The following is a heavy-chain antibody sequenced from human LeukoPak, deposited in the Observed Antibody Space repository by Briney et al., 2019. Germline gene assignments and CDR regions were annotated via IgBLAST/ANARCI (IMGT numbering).Heavy chain of an antibody. V-gene: IGHV1-2*02. CDR3: ARGKCHPSYYYYMDV. Sequence: ASVKVSCKASGYTFTGYYMHWVRQAPGQGLEWMGWINPNSGGTNYAQKFQGRVTMTRDTSISTAYMELSRLRSDDTAVYYCARGKCHPSYYYYMDVWGKGTTVTVSS. CDR2: INPNSGGT. J-gene: IGHJ6*03. CDR1: GYTFTGYY.